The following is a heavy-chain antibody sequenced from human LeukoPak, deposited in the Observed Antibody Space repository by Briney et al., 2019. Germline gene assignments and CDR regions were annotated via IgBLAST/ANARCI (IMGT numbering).Heavy chain of an antibody. Sequence: GGSLRLFCAASGFTFSRYWMHWVRHAPGKGLMWVSRISPDGSTTLYADSVKGRFTISRDNAKNTLYLQMNSLGAEDTAVYYCTTVLSSNRYNLCDHWGQGTLVTVSS. J-gene: IGHJ4*02. CDR1: GFTFSRYW. CDR2: ISPDGSTT. V-gene: IGHV3-74*03. D-gene: IGHD5-24*01. CDR3: TTVLSSNRYNLCDH.